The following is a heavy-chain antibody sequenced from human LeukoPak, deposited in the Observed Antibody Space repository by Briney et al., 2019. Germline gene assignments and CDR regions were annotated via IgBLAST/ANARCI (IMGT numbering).Heavy chain of an antibody. CDR1: GYTFTSYG. Sequence: ASVKVSRKASGYTFTSYGISWVRQAPGQGLEWMGWISAYNGNTNYAQKLQGRVTMTTDTSTSTAYMELRSLRSDDTAVYYCAVANWGPPILRTTDFDYWGQGTLVTVSS. V-gene: IGHV1-18*01. D-gene: IGHD7-27*01. CDR3: AVANWGPPILRTTDFDY. CDR2: ISAYNGNT. J-gene: IGHJ4*02.